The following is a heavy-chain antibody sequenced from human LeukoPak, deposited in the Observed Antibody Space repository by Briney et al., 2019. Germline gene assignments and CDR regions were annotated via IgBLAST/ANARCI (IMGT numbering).Heavy chain of an antibody. V-gene: IGHV4-34*01. D-gene: IGHD3-16*02. Sequence: PSETLSLTCAVYGGSFSGYYWSWIRQPPGKGLEWIGEINHSGSTNYNPSLKSRVTISVDTSKNQFSLKLSSVTAADTAVYYCARGRYYDYVWGSYRQRYFDYWGQGTLVTVSS. CDR1: GGSFSGYY. J-gene: IGHJ4*02. CDR3: ARGRYYDYVWGSYRQRYFDY. CDR2: INHSGST.